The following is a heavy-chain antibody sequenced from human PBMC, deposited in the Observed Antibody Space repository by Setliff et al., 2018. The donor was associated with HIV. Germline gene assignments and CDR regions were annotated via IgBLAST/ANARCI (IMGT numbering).Heavy chain of an antibody. CDR2: ISGNNGNT. Sequence: ASVKVSCKASGYTFTSYGISWVRQAPGQGLEWMGWISGNNGNTNYTESFQGRVTVTTDTSTSTAYMEVRSLRSDDTAVYYCARDWGGYSSSKGGYYYYMDVWGKGTTVTVSS. CDR1: GYTFTSYG. CDR3: ARDWGGYSSSKGGYYYYMDV. J-gene: IGHJ6*03. V-gene: IGHV1-18*01. D-gene: IGHD6-13*01.